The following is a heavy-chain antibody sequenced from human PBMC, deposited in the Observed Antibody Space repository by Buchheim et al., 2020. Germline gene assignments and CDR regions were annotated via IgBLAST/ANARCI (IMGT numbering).Heavy chain of an antibody. CDR1: GGSISSGGYS. Sequence: QLQLQESGSGLVMPSQTLSLTCAVSGGSISSGGYSWSWIRQPPGKGLEWIGYIYHSGSTYYNPSLKSRVTISVDRSKNQFSLKLSSVTAADTAVYYCARSAKRLWFGDQTGPWFDPWGQGTL. CDR3: ARSAKRLWFGDQTGPWFDP. CDR2: IYHSGST. J-gene: IGHJ5*02. D-gene: IGHD3-10*01. V-gene: IGHV4-30-2*01.